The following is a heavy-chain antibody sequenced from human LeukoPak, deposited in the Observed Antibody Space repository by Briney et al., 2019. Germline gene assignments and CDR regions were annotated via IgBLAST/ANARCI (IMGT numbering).Heavy chain of an antibody. J-gene: IGHJ4*02. Sequence: PSETLSLTCAVYGGSFSGYYWSWIRQPPGKGLEWIGEINHSGSTNYNPSLKSRVTISVDTSKNQFSLKLSSVTAADTAVYYCARPPFGESPGIAAAGTVTDYWGQGTLVTVSS. CDR1: GGSFSGYY. D-gene: IGHD6-13*01. CDR2: INHSGST. V-gene: IGHV4-34*01. CDR3: ARPPFGESPGIAAAGTVTDY.